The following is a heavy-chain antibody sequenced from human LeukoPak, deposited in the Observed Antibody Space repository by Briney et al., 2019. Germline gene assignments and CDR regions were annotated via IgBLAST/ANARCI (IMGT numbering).Heavy chain of an antibody. CDR3: ARGIVVGWNWFDA. V-gene: IGHV1-46*01. Sequence: GASVKVSCKASGYTFTSYYMHWVRQAPGQGLEWMGLINPSGGSTSYAQKLQGRVTMTTDTSTSTAYMELRSLRSDDTAVYYCARGIVVGWNWFDAWGQGTLVTVSS. CDR2: INPSGGST. CDR1: GYTFTSYY. J-gene: IGHJ5*02. D-gene: IGHD3-22*01.